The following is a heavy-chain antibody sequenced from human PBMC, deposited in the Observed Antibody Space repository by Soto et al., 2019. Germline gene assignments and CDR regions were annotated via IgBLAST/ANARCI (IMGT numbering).Heavy chain of an antibody. CDR3: TKVQWPWYYYGIDL. Sequence: GGSLRLSCAASGFTFSSYAMHWVRQAPGKGLDWVAVISHDGSNKDYADSVKGRFTISRDNVMDMVYLQMSSLSSDDTAVYYCTKVQWPWYYYGIDLWGQGTTVTVSS. V-gene: IGHV3-30*18. CDR2: ISHDGSNK. CDR1: GFTFSSYA. D-gene: IGHD6-19*01. J-gene: IGHJ6*02.